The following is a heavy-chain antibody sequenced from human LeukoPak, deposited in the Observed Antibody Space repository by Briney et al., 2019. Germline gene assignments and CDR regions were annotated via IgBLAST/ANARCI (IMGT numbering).Heavy chain of an antibody. J-gene: IGHJ3*02. V-gene: IGHV1-18*01. CDR3: ARGLQENLAWLQAFSAFDI. CDR2: ISAYNGNT. D-gene: IGHD5-12*01. Sequence: ASVKVSCKASGYTFTSYGINWVRQAPGQGLEWMGWISAYNGNTNYAQKLQGRVTMTTDTSTSTAYLELRSLRSDDTAVYYCARGLQENLAWLQAFSAFDIWGQGTMVTVSS. CDR1: GYTFTSYG.